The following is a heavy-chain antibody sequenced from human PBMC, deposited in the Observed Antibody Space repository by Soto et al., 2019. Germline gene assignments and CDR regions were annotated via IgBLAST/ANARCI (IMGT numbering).Heavy chain of an antibody. V-gene: IGHV1-69*02. J-gene: IGHJ4*02. CDR3: ATMYFSGSAHLNF. Sequence: QVQLVQSGAEVKKPGSSVKVSCTASGGTFNFYSISWVRQAPGQELEWVGRVIPMVGLSEYAQKFQGRVTITAVKLTSSAYMNLRSLRSEDTAVSYYATMYFSGSAHLNFWGQGTLVTVSS. CDR2: VIPMVGLS. D-gene: IGHD3-10*01. CDR1: GGTFNFYS.